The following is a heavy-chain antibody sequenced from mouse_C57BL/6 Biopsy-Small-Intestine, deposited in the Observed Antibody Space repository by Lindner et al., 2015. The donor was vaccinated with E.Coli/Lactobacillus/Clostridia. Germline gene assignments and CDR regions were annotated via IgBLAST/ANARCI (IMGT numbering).Heavy chain of an antibody. J-gene: IGHJ4*01. D-gene: IGHD1-1*02. CDR2: ISAYNGNT. CDR3: ARDFTNRAMVHLGY. CDR1: GYTFTSYG. Sequence: SVKVSCKASGYTFTSYGXSWVRQAPGQGLEWMGWISAYNGNTNYAQKLQGRVTMTTDTSTSTAYMELRSLRSDDTAVYYCARDFTNRAMVHLGYWGQGTLVTVSS. V-gene: IGHV1-81*01.